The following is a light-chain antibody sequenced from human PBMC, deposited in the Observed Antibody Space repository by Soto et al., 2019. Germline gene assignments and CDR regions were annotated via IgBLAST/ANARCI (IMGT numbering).Light chain of an antibody. CDR2: DGS. CDR3: QQANSFPFS. J-gene: IGKJ3*01. CDR1: RGVSKW. Sequence: DIQMTQSPSSVSASVGARVTIACRASRGVSKWLAWYQQKPGKAPKLLIYDGSILQSGVPSRFSVSGSGTDFTLTISRLQPEDFATYYCQQANSFPFSFGPGTKVDVK. V-gene: IGKV1-12*01.